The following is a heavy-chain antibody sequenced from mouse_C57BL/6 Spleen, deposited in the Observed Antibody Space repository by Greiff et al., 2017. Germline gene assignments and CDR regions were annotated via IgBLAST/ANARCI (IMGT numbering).Heavy chain of an antibody. J-gene: IGHJ4*01. CDR3: ARDYDNAMYY. D-gene: IGHD2-4*01. V-gene: IGHV1-61*01. CDR1: GYTFTSYW. CDR2: IYPSDSET. Sequence: QVQLQQPGAELVRPGSSVKLSCKASGYTFTSYWMDWVKQRPGQGLEWIGNIYPSDSETHYNQKFKDKATLTVDKSSSTAYMQLSSLTSEDSAVYYCARDYDNAMYYWGQGTSVTVSS.